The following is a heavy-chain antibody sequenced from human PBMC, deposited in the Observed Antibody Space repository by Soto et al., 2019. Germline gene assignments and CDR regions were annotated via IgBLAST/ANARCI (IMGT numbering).Heavy chain of an antibody. Sequence: QVQLQESGPGLVKPSETLSLTCTVSGGSVSGGGYSWNWIRQPPGKGLEWIGYIYSSASTSYNPSLKSRVTISVDTSRNQFSLKMSSVSAADTAVYYCARVGLGYSNSWGFALWGQGTLVTVSS. CDR2: IYSSAST. CDR3: ARVGLGYSNSWGFAL. V-gene: IGHV4-61*08. J-gene: IGHJ4*02. CDR1: GGSVSGGGYS. D-gene: IGHD6-13*01.